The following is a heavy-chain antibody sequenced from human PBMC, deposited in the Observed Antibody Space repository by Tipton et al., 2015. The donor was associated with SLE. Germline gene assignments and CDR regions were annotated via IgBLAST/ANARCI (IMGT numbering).Heavy chain of an antibody. D-gene: IGHD2/OR15-2a*01. CDR3: AIVLTSIG. V-gene: IGHV3-74*01. CDR2: SNEDGGIT. J-gene: IGHJ4*02. CDR1: GFNFGSYW. Sequence: SLRLSCASSGFNFGSYWMHWVRQAPGKGLVWGSRSNEDGGITSYADSVRGRFTISRDNAMNSLYLQMNSLRAEDTAVYYCAIVLTSIGWGQGTLVTVSS.